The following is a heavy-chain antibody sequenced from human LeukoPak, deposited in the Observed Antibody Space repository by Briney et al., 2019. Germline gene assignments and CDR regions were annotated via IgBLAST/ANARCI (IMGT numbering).Heavy chain of an antibody. CDR2: IYYSGST. V-gene: IGHV4-59*08. D-gene: IGHD2-2*01. CDR1: GGSISSYY. J-gene: IGHJ5*02. Sequence: SETLSLTCTVSGGSISSYYWSWIRQPPGKGLEWIGYIYYSGSTNYNPSLKSRVTISVDTSKNQFSLKLSSVTAADTAVYYCARRRGYCSSTSCYLTWFDPWGQGTLVTVSS. CDR3: ARRRGYCSSTSCYLTWFDP.